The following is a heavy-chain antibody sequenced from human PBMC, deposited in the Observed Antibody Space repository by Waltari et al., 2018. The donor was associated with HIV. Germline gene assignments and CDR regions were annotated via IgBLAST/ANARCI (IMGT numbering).Heavy chain of an antibody. J-gene: IGHJ5*02. V-gene: IGHV3-7*01. CDR1: GSPFCSSW. CDR2: IKQDGSEK. CDR3: ARDPYGSGTQHH. D-gene: IGHD3-10*01. Sequence: EVHLLESGGGLVQPGGSLRLPFVASGSPFCSSWIIWFHQPPGKGLEWVANIKQDGSEKYYVESVKGRFTISRDNAKNALYLQINSLRAEDTALYYCARDPYGSGTQHHWGQGTLVTVSS.